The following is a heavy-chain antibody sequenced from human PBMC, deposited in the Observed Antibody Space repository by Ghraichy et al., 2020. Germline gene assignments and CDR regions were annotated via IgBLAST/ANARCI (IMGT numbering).Heavy chain of an antibody. Sequence: ASVKVSCKTSGYTFTDYYIYWVRQAPGQGPEWVGRVNPNSGGTDSAQKFHSRVTMTTDTSVNTAYMELTNLRSDDTAVYYCAVLIYHSGNFGFDYWGPGTLVTVSS. D-gene: IGHD3-22*01. CDR1: GYTFTDYY. CDR2: VNPNSGGT. CDR3: AVLIYHSGNFGFDY. V-gene: IGHV1-2*06. J-gene: IGHJ4*02.